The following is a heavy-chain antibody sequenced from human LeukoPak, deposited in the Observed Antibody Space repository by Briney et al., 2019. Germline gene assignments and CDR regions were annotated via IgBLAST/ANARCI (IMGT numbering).Heavy chain of an antibody. V-gene: IGHV7-4-1*01. Sequence: ASVKVSCKASGYTFTSYAMNWVRQAPGQGLEWMGWINTNTGNPTYAQGFTGRFVFSLDTSVSTAYLQIRSLKAEDTAVYYCARDDMTTVTISQGAQIDYWGQGTLVTVSS. CDR3: ARDDMTTVTISQGAQIDY. CDR2: INTNTGNP. CDR1: GYTFTSYA. J-gene: IGHJ4*02. D-gene: IGHD4-11*01.